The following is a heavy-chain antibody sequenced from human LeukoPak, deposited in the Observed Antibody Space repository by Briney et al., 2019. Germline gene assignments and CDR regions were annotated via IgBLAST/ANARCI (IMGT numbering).Heavy chain of an antibody. V-gene: IGHV4-4*07. D-gene: IGHD3-3*01. J-gene: IGHJ4*02. CDR2: IYTSGST. CDR1: GGSIRSYY. CDR3: ARIGREWLPQYYFDY. Sequence: PSETLSLTCSVSGGSIRSYYWSWFRQPAGKGLEWIGRIYTSGSTNHNLSLKSRVTMSVDTSKNQFSLKLSSVTAADTAVYYCARIGREWLPQYYFDYWGQGTLVTVSS.